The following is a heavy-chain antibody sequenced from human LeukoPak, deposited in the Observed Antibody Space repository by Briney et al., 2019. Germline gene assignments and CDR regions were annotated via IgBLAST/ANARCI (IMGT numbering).Heavy chain of an antibody. D-gene: IGHD1-7*01. CDR3: ARDLQLPRGD. CDR1: GFTFSSYS. CDR2: ISSSSSTI. J-gene: IGHJ4*02. Sequence: GGSLRLSCAASGFTFSSYSMNWVRQAPGKGLEWVSYISSSSSTIYYADSVKGRFTISRDNAKNSLYLQMNSLRAEDTAVYYCARDLQLPRGDWGQGTLVTVSS. V-gene: IGHV3-48*01.